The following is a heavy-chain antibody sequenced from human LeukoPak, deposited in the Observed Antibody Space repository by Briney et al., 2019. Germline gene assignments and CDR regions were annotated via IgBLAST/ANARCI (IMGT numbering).Heavy chain of an antibody. CDR3: ARGSIAAASISRSTPLDF. J-gene: IGHJ4*02. V-gene: IGHV4-39*07. Sequence: SETLSLTCTVSGDSISSGDYYWSWIRQPPGKGLEWIGEINHSGSTNYNPSLKSRVTISVDTSKNQFSLKVRSVTAADTAVYYCARGSIAAASISRSTPLDFWGQGTLVTVSS. CDR1: GDSISSGDYY. CDR2: INHSGST. D-gene: IGHD6-13*01.